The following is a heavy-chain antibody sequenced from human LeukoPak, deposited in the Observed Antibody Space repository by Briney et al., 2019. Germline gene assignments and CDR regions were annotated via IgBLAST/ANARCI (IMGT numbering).Heavy chain of an antibody. Sequence: GGSLRLSCAASGFTFDDYGMSWVRQAPGKGLEWVSGINWNGGSTGYADSVKGRFTISRDNAKNSLYLQMNSLRAEDTALYYCARENYDSSGYYPFDYWGQGTLVTVSS. CDR1: GFTFDDYG. V-gene: IGHV3-20*04. CDR2: INWNGGST. D-gene: IGHD3-22*01. J-gene: IGHJ4*02. CDR3: ARENYDSSGYYPFDY.